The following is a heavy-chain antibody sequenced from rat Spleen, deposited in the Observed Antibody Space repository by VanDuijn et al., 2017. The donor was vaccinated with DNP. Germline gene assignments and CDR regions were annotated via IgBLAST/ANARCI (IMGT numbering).Heavy chain of an antibody. CDR2: IGSPAYAP. CDR3: ASGSYYGYKLFAY. J-gene: IGHJ3*01. CDR1: GFTFSAYY. D-gene: IGHD1-9*01. Sequence: EVQLVESGGGLVQPGRSLKLSCAASGFTFSAYYMAWVRQAPAKGLEWVAYIGSPAYAPYYADSVKGRFTISRDDAKNTLYLQMNSLRSEDTATYYCASGSYYGYKLFAYWGQGTLVTVSS. V-gene: IGHV5-22*01.